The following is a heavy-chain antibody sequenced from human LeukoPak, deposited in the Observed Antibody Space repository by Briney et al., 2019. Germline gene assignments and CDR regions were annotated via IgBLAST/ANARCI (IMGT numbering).Heavy chain of an antibody. Sequence: PGGSLRLSCAASGFTFSDYYMSWIRQAPGKGLEWVSYISSSGSTIYYADSVRGRFTISRDNAKNSLYLQMNSLRAGDTAVYYCATGGIVAANSFDPWGQGTLVTVSS. CDR1: GFTFSDYY. CDR2: ISSSGSTI. CDR3: ATGGIVAANSFDP. V-gene: IGHV3-11*01. D-gene: IGHD1-26*01. J-gene: IGHJ5*02.